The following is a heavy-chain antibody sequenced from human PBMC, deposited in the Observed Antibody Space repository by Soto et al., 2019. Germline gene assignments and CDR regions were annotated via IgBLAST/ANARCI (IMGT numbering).Heavy chain of an antibody. Sequence: GGSLRLSCAASGFTVSSNYMSWVRQAPGKGLEWVSVIYSGGSTYYADSVKGRFTISRDNSKNTLYLQMNSLRAEDTAVYYCAGGHYDFWSGPRDYWGQGTLVTVS. CDR2: IYSGGST. D-gene: IGHD3-3*01. J-gene: IGHJ4*02. V-gene: IGHV3-66*01. CDR3: AGGHYDFWSGPRDY. CDR1: GFTVSSNY.